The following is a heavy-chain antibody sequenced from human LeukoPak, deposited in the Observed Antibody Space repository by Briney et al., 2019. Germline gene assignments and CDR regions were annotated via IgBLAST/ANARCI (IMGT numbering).Heavy chain of an antibody. CDR3: TRDQMNY. V-gene: IGHV3-53*01. Sequence: GGSLRLPCTASEFTVSRNYMLWVRQAPGKGLEWVSLIFSNGDTHYADSVKGRFTISRDTSKNTVSLQMNSLRVEDTAMYYCTRDQMNYWGQGTLITVSS. CDR1: EFTVSRNY. D-gene: IGHD5-24*01. CDR2: IFSNGDT. J-gene: IGHJ4*02.